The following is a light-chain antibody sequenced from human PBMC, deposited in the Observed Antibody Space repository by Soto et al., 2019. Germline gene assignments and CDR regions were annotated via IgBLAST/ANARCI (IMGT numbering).Light chain of an antibody. Sequence: DIQMTQSPSTLSASVGDRVTITCRASQSISIWLAWYQQKPGKAPQLLLYRASSLERGVPSRISGSGSGTEFTLTVSSLQPDDFAAYYCQQDKSYPLTFGGGTKVEIK. J-gene: IGKJ4*01. CDR3: QQDKSYPLT. V-gene: IGKV1-5*03. CDR1: QSISIW. CDR2: RAS.